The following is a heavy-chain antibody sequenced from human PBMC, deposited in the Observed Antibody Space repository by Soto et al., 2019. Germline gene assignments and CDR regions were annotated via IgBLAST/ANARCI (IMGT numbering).Heavy chain of an antibody. CDR3: AKGVRDFWIYYYGMDV. D-gene: IGHD3-3*01. CDR2: ISGSGGST. J-gene: IGHJ6*02. V-gene: IGHV3-23*01. CDR1: GFTFSRHA. Sequence: GALRPSCAASGFTFSRHAMGWVRPAPGEELEWVSGISGSGGSTYYADSVKGRFTISRDNSKNTLYLQMNSLRAEDTAVYYCAKGVRDFWIYYYGMDVWGQGTTVTVSS.